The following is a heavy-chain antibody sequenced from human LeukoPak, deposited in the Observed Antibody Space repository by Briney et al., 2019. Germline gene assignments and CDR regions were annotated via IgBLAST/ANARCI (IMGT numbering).Heavy chain of an antibody. CDR3: ARVRAGLWFGESHYFDY. CDR1: GGSFSGYY. V-gene: IGHV4-34*01. Sequence: PSETLSLTCAVYGGSFSGYYWSWIRQPPGKGLEWIGEINHSGSTNYNPSLKSRVTISVDTSKNQFSLKLSSVTAADTAVYYCARVRAGLWFGESHYFDYWGQGTLVTVSS. D-gene: IGHD3-10*01. CDR2: INHSGST. J-gene: IGHJ4*02.